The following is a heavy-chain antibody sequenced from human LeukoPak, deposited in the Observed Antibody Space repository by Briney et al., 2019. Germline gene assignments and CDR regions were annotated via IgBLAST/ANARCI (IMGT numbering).Heavy chain of an antibody. CDR3: AKDGSGYSSGWYVAGGDY. D-gene: IGHD6-19*01. Sequence: SGGSLRLSCAASGFTFSSYAMSWVRQAPGEGLEWVSAISGSGGSTYYADSVKGRFTISRDNSKNTLYLQMNSLRAEDTAVYYCAKDGSGYSSGWYVAGGDYWGQGTLVTVSS. V-gene: IGHV3-23*01. CDR1: GFTFSSYA. J-gene: IGHJ4*02. CDR2: ISGSGGST.